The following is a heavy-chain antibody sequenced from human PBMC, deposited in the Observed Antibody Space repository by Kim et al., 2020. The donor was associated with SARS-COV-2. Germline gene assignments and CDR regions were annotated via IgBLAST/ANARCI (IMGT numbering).Heavy chain of an antibody. D-gene: IGHD3-22*01. CDR1: GYTFTSYG. J-gene: IGHJ4*02. CDR2: ISAYNGNT. Sequence: ASVKVSCKASGYTFTSYGISWVRQAPGQGLEWMGWISAYNGNTNYAQKLQGRVTMTTDTSTSTAYMELRSLRSDDTAVYYCAREGVRVTYYYDSSGYSSIRAFDYWGQGNLVTVSS. V-gene: IGHV1-18*01. CDR3: AREGVRVTYYYDSSGYSSIRAFDY.